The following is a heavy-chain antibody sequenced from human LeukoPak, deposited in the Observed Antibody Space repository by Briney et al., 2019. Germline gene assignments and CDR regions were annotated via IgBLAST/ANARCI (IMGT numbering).Heavy chain of an antibody. CDR1: GGSFSGYY. J-gene: IGHJ6*02. CDR3: ARDPYCSGGSCYYYYYGMDV. V-gene: IGHV4-34*01. CDR2: INYSGST. Sequence: SETLSLSCAVYGGSFSGYYWSWVRQPPGKGLEWIGEINYSGSTNYSPSLKSRLTISVDTSKNQFSLKPSSATAADTAVYYCARDPYCSGGSCYYYYYGMDVWGQGTTVTVSS. D-gene: IGHD2-15*01.